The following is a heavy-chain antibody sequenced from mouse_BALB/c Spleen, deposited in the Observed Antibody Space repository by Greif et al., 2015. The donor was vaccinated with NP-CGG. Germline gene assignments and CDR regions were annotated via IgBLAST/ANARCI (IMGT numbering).Heavy chain of an antibody. D-gene: IGHD1-1*02. J-gene: IGHJ4*01. V-gene: IGHV4-1*02. Sequence: EVQGVESGGGLVQPGGSLKLSCAASGFDFSRYWMSWVRQAPGKGLEWIGEINPDSSTINYTPSLKDKFIISRDNAKNTLYLQMSKVRSEDTALYYCARRPGRYYAMDYWGQGTSVTASS. CDR2: INPDSSTI. CDR3: ARRPGRYYAMDY. CDR1: GFDFSRYW.